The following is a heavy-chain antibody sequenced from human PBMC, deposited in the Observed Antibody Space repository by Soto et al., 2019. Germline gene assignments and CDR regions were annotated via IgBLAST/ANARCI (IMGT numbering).Heavy chain of an antibody. CDR3: AAAQSIMITYGGVIVDNGFDY. Sequence: GASVKVSCKASGFTFTSSAMQWVRQARGQRLEWIGWIVVGSGNTNYAQKFQERVTITRDMSTSTAYMELSSLRSEDTAVYYCAAAQSIMITYGGVIVDNGFDYWGQGTLVTVSS. V-gene: IGHV1-58*02. J-gene: IGHJ4*02. CDR2: IVVGSGNT. D-gene: IGHD3-16*02. CDR1: GFTFTSSA.